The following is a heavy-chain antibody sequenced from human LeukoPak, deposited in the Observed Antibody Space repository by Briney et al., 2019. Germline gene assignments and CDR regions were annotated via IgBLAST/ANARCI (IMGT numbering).Heavy chain of an antibody. V-gene: IGHV6-1*01. CDR3: ARDPYGSGSFQGEWNWFDP. CDR2: TYYRSKWYI. J-gene: IGHJ5*02. D-gene: IGHD3-10*01. CDR1: GDSVSAYSAG. Sequence: SQTLSLTCAISGDSVSAYSAGWNWIRQSPLRGLEWLGRTYYRSKWYIDYAESVKSRISINPDTSKNQFSLQLNSVTPEDTAVYYCARDPYGSGSFQGEWNWFDPWGQETLVTVSS.